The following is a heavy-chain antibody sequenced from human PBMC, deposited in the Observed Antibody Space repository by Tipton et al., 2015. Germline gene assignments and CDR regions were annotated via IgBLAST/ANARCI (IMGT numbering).Heavy chain of an antibody. CDR1: VATFRTSA. CDR2: VVPSFPSA. Sequence: QLVQSGAEVKKPGASVKLSCKASVATFRTSALSWLRQAPGQGLEWMGGVVPSFPSAMYADKFQARVTITADKSTSTTFMELSDLNSDDTALYYCAKDTYMGAFDHCGQGTLISVSS. D-gene: IGHD5-18*01. J-gene: IGHJ4*02. V-gene: IGHV1-69*06. CDR3: AKDTYMGAFDH.